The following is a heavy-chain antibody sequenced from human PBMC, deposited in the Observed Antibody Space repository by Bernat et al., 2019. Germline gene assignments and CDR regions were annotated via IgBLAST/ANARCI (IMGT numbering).Heavy chain of an antibody. D-gene: IGHD6-6*01. Sequence: QVQLQQWGAGLLKPSETLSLTCAVYGGSFSGYYWSWIRQPPGKGLEWIGEINHSGSTNYNPSLKSLVTISVDTCKNQFSLKVGYVTPADTAVYYCARGVGPPYSSSLFADWGQGTLVTVSS. CDR3: ARGVGPPYSSSLFAD. V-gene: IGHV4-34*01. J-gene: IGHJ4*02. CDR1: GGSFSGYY. CDR2: INHSGST.